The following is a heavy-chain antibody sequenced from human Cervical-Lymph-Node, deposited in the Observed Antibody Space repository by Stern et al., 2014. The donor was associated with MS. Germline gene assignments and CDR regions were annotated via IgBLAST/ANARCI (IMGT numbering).Heavy chain of an antibody. V-gene: IGHV5-51*03. CDR2: IYPDDSDT. Sequence: EVQLEESGAEVKKPGESLKISCKGSGFSFTSYWIGWVRQMPGKGLEFMGIIYPDDSDTRYSPSFQGQVTISADRSISTAYLQWSSLQASDTAIYYCARGLTGDIRMFDYWGQGSLVTVSS. CDR1: GFSFTSYW. D-gene: IGHD7-27*01. J-gene: IGHJ4*02. CDR3: ARGLTGDIRMFDY.